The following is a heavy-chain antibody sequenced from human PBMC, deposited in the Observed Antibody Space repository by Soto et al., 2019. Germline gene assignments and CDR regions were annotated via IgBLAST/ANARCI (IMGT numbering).Heavy chain of an antibody. V-gene: IGHV1-46*01. J-gene: IGHJ6*02. CDR1: GYTFTSYY. CDR2: INPSGGST. Sequence: APVKVSCKASGYTFTSYYMHWVRQAPGQGLEWMGIINPSGGSTSYAQKFQGRVTMTRDTSTSTVYMELSSLRSEDTAVYYCARDLGLLWFGELSGFYGMDVWGQGTTVTVSS. D-gene: IGHD3-10*01. CDR3: ARDLGLLWFGELSGFYGMDV.